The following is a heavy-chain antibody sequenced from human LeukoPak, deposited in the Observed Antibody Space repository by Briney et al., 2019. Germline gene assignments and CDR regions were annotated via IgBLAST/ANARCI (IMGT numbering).Heavy chain of an antibody. V-gene: IGHV4-39*07. CDR2: IYYSGST. J-gene: IGHJ4*02. CDR3: ARDTHYYDSSGYSFY. Sequence: PSETLSLTCTVSGGSISSSSYYWGWIRQPPGKGLEWIGSIYYSGSTYYNPSLKSRVTISVDTSKNQFSLKLSSVTAADTAVYYCARDTHYYDSSGYSFYWGQGTLVTVSS. CDR1: GGSISSSSYY. D-gene: IGHD3-22*01.